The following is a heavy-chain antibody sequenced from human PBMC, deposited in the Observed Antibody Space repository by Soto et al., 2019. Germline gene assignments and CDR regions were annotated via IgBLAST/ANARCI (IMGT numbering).Heavy chain of an antibody. CDR3: ARLWGYSGYSNYGMDV. Sequence: QVQLVQSGAEVKKPGASVKVSCKASGYTFTSYGISWVRQAPGQGLEWMGWISAYNGNTNYAQKLQGRVTMTTDTSPSTAYMELRSLRSDDTAVYYCARLWGYSGYSNYGMDVWGQGTTVTVSS. CDR1: GYTFTSYG. J-gene: IGHJ6*02. D-gene: IGHD5-12*01. CDR2: ISAYNGNT. V-gene: IGHV1-18*01.